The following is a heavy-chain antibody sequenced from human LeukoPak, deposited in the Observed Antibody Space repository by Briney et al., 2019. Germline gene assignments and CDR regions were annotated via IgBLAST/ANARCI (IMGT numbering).Heavy chain of an antibody. D-gene: IGHD4-17*01. CDR1: GGSINNYY. J-gene: IGHJ4*02. CDR2: IYYSGDT. V-gene: IGHV4-59*08. Sequence: PSETLSLTCTVSGGSINNYYWTWVRQPPGKGLEWIGYIYYSGDTSYNPSLKGRVTISVDTSKNQFSLKLSSVTAADTAVYYCARQGTMTAFNYWGQGTLVTVSS. CDR3: ARQGTMTAFNY.